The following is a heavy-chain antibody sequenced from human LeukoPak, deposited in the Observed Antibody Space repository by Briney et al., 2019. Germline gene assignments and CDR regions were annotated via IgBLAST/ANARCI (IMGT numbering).Heavy chain of an antibody. J-gene: IGHJ6*02. CDR3: AREGKYYGSGSYYDYYYGMDV. Sequence: SETLSLTCPVSGGSISSYYWSWIRQPAGKGLEWIGRIYTSGSTNYNPSLKSRVTMSVDTSKNQFSLKLSSVTAADTAVYYCAREGKYYGSGSYYDYYYGMDVWGQGTTVTVSS. D-gene: IGHD3-10*01. V-gene: IGHV4-4*07. CDR2: IYTSGST. CDR1: GGSISSYY.